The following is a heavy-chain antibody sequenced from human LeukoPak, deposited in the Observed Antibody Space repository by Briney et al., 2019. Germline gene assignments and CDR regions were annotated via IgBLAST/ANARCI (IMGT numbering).Heavy chain of an antibody. J-gene: IGHJ4*02. CDR3: ARRQIYFDY. V-gene: IGHV4-59*08. CDR2: IYYSGST. Sequence: PSETLSLTCTVSGGSISSYYWSWIRQPPGKGLEWIGYIYYSGSTNYNPSLKSRVTISVDTSRNQFSLKLSSVTAADTAVYYCARRQIYFDYWGQGTLVTVSS. CDR1: GGSISSYY.